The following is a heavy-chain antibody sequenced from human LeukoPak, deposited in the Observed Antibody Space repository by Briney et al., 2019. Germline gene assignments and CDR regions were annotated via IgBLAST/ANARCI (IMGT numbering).Heavy chain of an antibody. CDR1: GGSFSGYY. Sequence: PSETLSLTCAVYGGSFSGYYWSWIRQPPGKGLERIGEINHSGSTNYNPSLKSRVTISVDTSKNQFSLKLSSVTAADTAVYYCARGPHYYGSGSYVMDYWGQGTLVTVSS. V-gene: IGHV4-34*01. J-gene: IGHJ4*02. D-gene: IGHD3-10*01. CDR2: INHSGST. CDR3: ARGPHYYGSGSYVMDY.